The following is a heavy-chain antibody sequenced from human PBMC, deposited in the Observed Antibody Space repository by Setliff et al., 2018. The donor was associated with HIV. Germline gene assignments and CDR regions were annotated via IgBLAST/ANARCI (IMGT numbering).Heavy chain of an antibody. CDR1: NGSFSGYY. CDR3: ARAISAAGIAPFDF. CDR2: IYYSGST. V-gene: IGHV4-34*01. Sequence: KASETLSLTCAVYNGSFSGYYWSWIRQPPGKGLEWIGYIYYSGSTFYNPSLKSRAAISIDTSKNQFFLKLKSVTVADTAVYYCARAISAAGIAPFDFWGQGTLVTVSS. D-gene: IGHD6-13*01. J-gene: IGHJ4*02.